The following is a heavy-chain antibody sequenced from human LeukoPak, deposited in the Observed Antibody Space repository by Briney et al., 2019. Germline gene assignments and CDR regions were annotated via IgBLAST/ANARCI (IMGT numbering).Heavy chain of an antibody. CDR3: ARRMGATPVGNAFDI. CDR2: INPNSGGT. V-gene: IGHV1-2*02. Sequence: GASVKVSCKASGYTFTGYYMHWVRQAPGQGLEWMGWINPNSGGTNYAQKFQGRVTMTRDTSISTAYMELSRLRSDDTAVYYCARRMGATPVGNAFDIWGQGTMVTVSS. J-gene: IGHJ3*02. CDR1: GYTFTGYY. D-gene: IGHD1-26*01.